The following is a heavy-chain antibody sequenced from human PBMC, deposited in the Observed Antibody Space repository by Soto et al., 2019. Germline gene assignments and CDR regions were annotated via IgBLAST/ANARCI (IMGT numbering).Heavy chain of an antibody. Sequence: SETLSPTCAVYARSFSGYYWSWIRQPPKKGLEWNGEINHSGSNNYNPSLKTRVTIPEKTSKNQLSLKLRSVTPAAPAVYSLRRGFGLHGIAAAGTTMRCFDPWGQGTLVTVSS. J-gene: IGHJ5*02. V-gene: IGHV4-34*01. CDR1: ARSFSGYY. CDR2: INHSGSN. CDR3: RRGFGLHGIAAAGTTMRCFDP. D-gene: IGHD6-13*01.